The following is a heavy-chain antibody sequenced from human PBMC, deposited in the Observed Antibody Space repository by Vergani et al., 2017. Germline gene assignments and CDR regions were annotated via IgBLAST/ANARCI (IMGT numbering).Heavy chain of an antibody. D-gene: IGHD5-24*01. CDR1: GGTFSSYA. CDR3: AREADGYNSRSFDY. V-gene: IGHV1-69*04. Sequence: QVQLVQSGAEVKKPGSSVKVSCKASGGTFSSYAISWVRQAPGQGLEWMGRIIPILGIANYAQKFQGRVTITADKSTSTAYMELSSLRSEDTAVYYCAREADGYNSRSFDYWGQGTLVTVSS. CDR2: IIPILGIA. J-gene: IGHJ4*02.